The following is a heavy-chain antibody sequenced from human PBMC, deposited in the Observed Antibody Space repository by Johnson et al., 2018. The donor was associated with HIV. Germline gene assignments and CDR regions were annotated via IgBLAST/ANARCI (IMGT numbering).Heavy chain of an antibody. D-gene: IGHD5-18*01. V-gene: IGHV3-30*03. CDR2: ISYDGSNK. CDR1: GFTFSSYG. CDR3: ARDQRGGYSYGDTFDF. J-gene: IGHJ3*01. Sequence: QVQLVESGGGVVQPGRSLRLSCAASGFTFSSYGMHWVRQAPGKGLEWVAVISYDGSNKYYGDSVKGRFTISRDNSKNMLYLLMNSLRADDTAVYYCARDQRGGYSYGDTFDFWGQGTMVTVSS.